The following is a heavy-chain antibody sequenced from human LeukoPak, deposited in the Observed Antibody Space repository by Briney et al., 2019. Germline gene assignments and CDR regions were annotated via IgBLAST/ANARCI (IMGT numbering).Heavy chain of an antibody. CDR1: GGSISGYY. CDR2: IYYSVTT. V-gene: IGHV4-59*08. CDR3: VGSSGWGGYGY. D-gene: IGHD6-19*01. Sequence: SETLSLTCTVSGGSISGYYWSWIRHPPGPGQEWIGYIYYSVTTNHNPSLKSRVTISVDTSKKQLSRRLSSVTAADTAMYYCVGSSGWGGYGYWGEGTLVTVSS. J-gene: IGHJ4*02.